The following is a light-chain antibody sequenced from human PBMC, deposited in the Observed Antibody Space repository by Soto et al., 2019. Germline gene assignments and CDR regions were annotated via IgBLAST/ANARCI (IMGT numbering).Light chain of an antibody. J-gene: IGLJ3*02. V-gene: IGLV1-40*01. CDR3: QSYDSSLSVWV. Sequence: QTVVTQPPSVSGDPGQRVTISCTGSSSNIGAGYDVHWYHQLPGTAPKLLIYGNNNRPSGVPDRFSGSRSGTSASLAITGLQAEDEADYYCQSYDSSLSVWVFGGGTKVTVL. CDR2: GNN. CDR1: SSNIGAGYD.